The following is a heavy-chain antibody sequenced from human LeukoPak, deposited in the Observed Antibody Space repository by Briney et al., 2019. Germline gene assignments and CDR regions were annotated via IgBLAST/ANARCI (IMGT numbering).Heavy chain of an antibody. CDR1: GGPISSRSCY. CDR2: IYPSGST. Sequence: PSETLSLTCAVSGGPISSRSCYWGWIRQPPGRGRGWIVSIYHSGATSWIGSIYPSGSTSYNPSLKSRVTISVDPSKKQFSLKLSSVAAADTAVYYCAIRYSSSWYSDAFDIWGQGTMVTVSS. J-gene: IGHJ3*02. CDR3: AIRYSSSWYSDAFDI. V-gene: IGHV4-39*07. D-gene: IGHD6-13*01.